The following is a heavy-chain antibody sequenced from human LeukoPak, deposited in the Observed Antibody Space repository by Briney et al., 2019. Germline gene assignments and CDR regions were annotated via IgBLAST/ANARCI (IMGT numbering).Heavy chain of an antibody. J-gene: IGHJ4*02. CDR1: GFTFSNYA. CDR3: AKAITATTGYFDY. CDR2: IGSGGGTT. V-gene: IGHV3-23*01. Sequence: GGSLRLPCAASGFTFSNYAMTWVRQAPGKGLEWVSGIGSGGGTTNHADSVKGRFTISRDNSKNTLYLQMNSLRAEDTAVYYCAKAITATTGYFDYWGQGSLVTVSS. D-gene: IGHD6-25*01.